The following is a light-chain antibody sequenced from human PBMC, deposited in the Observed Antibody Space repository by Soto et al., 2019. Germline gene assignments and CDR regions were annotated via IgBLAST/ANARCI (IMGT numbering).Light chain of an antibody. CDR2: ESN. CDR3: GAWDSSLSASYV. V-gene: IGLV1-51*02. J-gene: IGLJ1*01. CDR1: SSNIGKNS. Sequence: QSALTQPPSVPAAPGQKVTISCSGSSSNIGKNSVSWYQQLPGAAPKLLIHESNKRPSGIPDRFSGSKSGTSATLDITGLQTGDEADYYCGAWDSSLSASYVFGTGTKVTVL.